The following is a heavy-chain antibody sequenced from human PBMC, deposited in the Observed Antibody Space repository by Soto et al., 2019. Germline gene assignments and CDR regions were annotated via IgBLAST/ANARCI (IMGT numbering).Heavy chain of an antibody. J-gene: IGHJ4*02. CDR2: IYYSGST. D-gene: IGHD5-12*01. V-gene: IGHV4-59*01. CDR3: ARDIGGYDY. Sequence: SETLSLTCTVSGGSISSYYWSWIRQPPGKGLEWIGYIYYSGSTNYNPSLKSRVTISVDTSKNQFSLKLSSVAAADTAVYYCARDIGGYDYWGQGTLVTVSS. CDR1: GGSISSYY.